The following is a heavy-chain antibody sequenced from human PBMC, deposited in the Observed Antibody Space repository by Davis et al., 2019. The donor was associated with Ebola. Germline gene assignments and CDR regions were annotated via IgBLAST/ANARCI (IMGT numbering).Heavy chain of an antibody. D-gene: IGHD2-2*01. CDR3: ARQLPYYSYGMDV. Sequence: SLKISCAASGFTFDDYAMHWVRQAPGKGLEWVSGISWNSGSIGYADSVKGRFTISRDNAKNSLYLQMNSLRAEDTALYYCARQLPYYSYGMDVWGQGTTVTVSS. CDR1: GFTFDDYA. V-gene: IGHV3-9*01. J-gene: IGHJ6*02. CDR2: ISWNSGSI.